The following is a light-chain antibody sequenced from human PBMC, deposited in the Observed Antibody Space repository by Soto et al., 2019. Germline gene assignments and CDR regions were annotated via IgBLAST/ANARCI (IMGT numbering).Light chain of an antibody. CDR1: SSNIGSNT. J-gene: IGLJ1*01. CDR2: SNS. Sequence: QSALTQPPSASGTPGQRVTISCSGSSSNIGSNTVNWYQQLPGTAPKLLIYSNSQRPSGVPDRFSGSKSGTSASLAVSWLQSEDEADYYCAAWDDSLNGYVFGIGTKLTVL. V-gene: IGLV1-44*01. CDR3: AAWDDSLNGYV.